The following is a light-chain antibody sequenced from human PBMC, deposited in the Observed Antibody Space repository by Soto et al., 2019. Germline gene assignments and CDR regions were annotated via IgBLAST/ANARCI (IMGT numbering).Light chain of an antibody. Sequence: AIRLTQSPSSLYASTGHSVTITCRATQGISSFLAWYQQKPGKPPNLLIYGASHLKSGVPSRFSGSGAGTDFTLTISSRQSEYFATYYCLQSYPYPRFFGPGKKVDI. CDR3: LQSYPYPRF. CDR2: GAS. CDR1: QGISSF. V-gene: IGKV1-8*01. J-gene: IGKJ3*01.